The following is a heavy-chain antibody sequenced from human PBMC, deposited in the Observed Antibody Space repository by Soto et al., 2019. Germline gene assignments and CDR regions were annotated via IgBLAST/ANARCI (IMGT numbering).Heavy chain of an antibody. CDR1: GYAFTSNG. D-gene: IGHD5-18*01. Sequence: ASVKVSCKASGYAFTSNGISWPRQAPGQGLEWMGWISAYNGNTNYAQKLQGRVTMTTDTSTSTAYMELRSLRSDDTAVYYCACGYSYGEGFEPWGQGTLVTVSS. CDR2: ISAYNGNT. J-gene: IGHJ5*02. CDR3: ACGYSYGEGFEP. V-gene: IGHV1-18*01.